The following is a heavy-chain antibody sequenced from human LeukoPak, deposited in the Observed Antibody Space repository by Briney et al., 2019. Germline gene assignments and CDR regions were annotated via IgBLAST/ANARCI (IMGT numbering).Heavy chain of an antibody. Sequence: GASVKVSCKASGGTFSNYAISWMRQAPGQGPEWMGGIVPSFGTANYAQKFEGRVNITADESKNIAYMELRSLRSEDAAVYYCAKGGYCSGGTCYIRGFDPWGQGTLVTVSS. J-gene: IGHJ5*02. CDR3: AKGGYCSGGTCYIRGFDP. CDR2: IVPSFGTA. D-gene: IGHD2-15*01. CDR1: GGTFSNYA. V-gene: IGHV1-69*01.